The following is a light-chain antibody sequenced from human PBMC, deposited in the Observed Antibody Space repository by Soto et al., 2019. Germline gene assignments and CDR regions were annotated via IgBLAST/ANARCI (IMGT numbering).Light chain of an antibody. CDR3: QQRRDWPLT. CDR1: QSVGYY. V-gene: IGKV3-11*01. Sequence: EIVLTQSPATLSLSPGERATLSCRASQSVGYYLAWYQQKPGQAPRLLIYDASNRATGIPDRFSGTGSGTDFALTISSLEPEDFAVYYCQQRRDWPLTFGGGTKVEIK. J-gene: IGKJ4*01. CDR2: DAS.